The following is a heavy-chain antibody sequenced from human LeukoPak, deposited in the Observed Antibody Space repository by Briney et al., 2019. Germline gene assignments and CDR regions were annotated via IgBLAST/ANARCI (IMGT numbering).Heavy chain of an antibody. Sequence: PGGSLRLSCATSGFKFSDAWMSWVRQAPGKGLEWVGRIKSKGSDRTTEYAAPVSGRFIISRDDSQNTVFLQMNSLQTEDTGVYFCTWIKADVGLSYFCMDVWGKGTKVIVSS. CDR2: IKSKGSDRTT. D-gene: IGHD1-26*01. CDR3: TWIKADVGLSYFCMDV. CDR1: GFKFSDAW. V-gene: IGHV3-15*05. J-gene: IGHJ6*03.